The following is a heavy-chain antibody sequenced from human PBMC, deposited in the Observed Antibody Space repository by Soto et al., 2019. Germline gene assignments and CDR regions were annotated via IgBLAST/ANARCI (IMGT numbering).Heavy chain of an antibody. V-gene: IGHV5-51*01. Sequence: GESLKISYKGSGYSFTSYWIGWVRQMPGKGLEWMRIIYPGDSDTRYSPSFQGQVTISADKSISTAYLQWSSLKASDTAMYYCARPLSPLNWGLGDYYGMDVWGQGTTVTVSS. CDR3: ARPLSPLNWGLGDYYGMDV. CDR2: IYPGDSDT. CDR1: GYSFTSYW. D-gene: IGHD7-27*01. J-gene: IGHJ6*02.